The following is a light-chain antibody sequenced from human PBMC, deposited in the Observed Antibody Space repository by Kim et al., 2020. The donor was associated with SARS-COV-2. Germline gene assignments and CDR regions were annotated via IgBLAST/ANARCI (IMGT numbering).Light chain of an antibody. CDR2: HAS. J-gene: IGKJ1*01. V-gene: IGKV3-20*01. CDR1: QSVSSSY. CDR3: QQYDTSPWT. Sequence: EIVLTQSPGTLSLSPGERATLSCRASQSVSSSYLAWYHQKPGQAPRLLIYHASSRVTGIPDRFSGSGSGTDFTITISRLEPEDFAVYFCQQYDTSPWTFGQGTKVDIK.